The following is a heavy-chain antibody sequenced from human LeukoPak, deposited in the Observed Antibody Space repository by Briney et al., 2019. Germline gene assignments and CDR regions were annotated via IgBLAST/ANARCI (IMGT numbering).Heavy chain of an antibody. CDR2: IIPILGIA. D-gene: IGHD3-22*01. Sequence: SVKVSCKASGGTFSSYAISWVRQAPGQGLEWMGRIIPILGIANYAQKFQGRVTITADKSTSTAYMELSSLRSEDTAVYYCASGYCYDSSGYYYLVYWGQGTLVTVSS. J-gene: IGHJ4*02. CDR3: ASGYCYDSSGYYYLVY. CDR1: GGTFSSYA. V-gene: IGHV1-69*04.